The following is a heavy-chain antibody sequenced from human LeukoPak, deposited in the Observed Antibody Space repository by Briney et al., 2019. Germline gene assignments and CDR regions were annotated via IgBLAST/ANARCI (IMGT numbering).Heavy chain of an antibody. Sequence: PSETLSLTCAVSGYSISSGYYWGWIRQPPGKGLEWIGSIYHSGSTYYNPSLKSRVTISVDTSKNQFSLKLSSVTAADTAVYYCARQVVIAVDASDIWGQGTMVTASS. V-gene: IGHV4-38-2*01. CDR3: ARQVVIAVDASDI. D-gene: IGHD2-21*01. CDR1: GYSISSGYY. CDR2: IYHSGST. J-gene: IGHJ3*02.